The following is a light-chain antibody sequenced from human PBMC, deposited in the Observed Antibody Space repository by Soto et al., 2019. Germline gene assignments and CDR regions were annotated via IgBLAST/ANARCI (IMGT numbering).Light chain of an antibody. Sequence: DIQMTQSPSAMSASVGDRITITCRASQDVGSHLAWFQQKPGKVPKGLIYAASNLQSGVPSRFSGSGSGTEFTLTVTSLQPEDFATYDCLQHNNYPWTFGQGTTVEIK. CDR3: LQHNNYPWT. J-gene: IGKJ1*01. V-gene: IGKV1-17*03. CDR1: QDVGSH. CDR2: AAS.